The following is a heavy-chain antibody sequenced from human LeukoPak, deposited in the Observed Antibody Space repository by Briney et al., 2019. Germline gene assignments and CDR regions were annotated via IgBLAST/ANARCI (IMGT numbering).Heavy chain of an antibody. CDR2: INPNSGGT. CDR3: ARGSPGGYYYGMDV. V-gene: IGHV1-2*04. D-gene: IGHD2-15*01. CDR1: GYTFTGYY. Sequence: LWASVKVSCKASGYTFTGYYMHWVRQAPRQGLEWMGWINPNSGGTNYAQKFQGWVTMTRDTSISTAYMELSRLRSDDTAVYYCARGSPGGYYYGMDVWGQGTTVTVSS. J-gene: IGHJ6*02.